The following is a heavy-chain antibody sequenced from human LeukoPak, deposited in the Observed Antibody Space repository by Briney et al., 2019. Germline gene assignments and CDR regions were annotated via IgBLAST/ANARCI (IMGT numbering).Heavy chain of an antibody. J-gene: IGHJ4*02. V-gene: IGHV3-13*01. CDR3: ARAASSGWSRRLIDY. D-gene: IGHD6-19*01. Sequence: GGSLRLSCAASGFTFSSYDMHWVRHAPGKGLEWVSVIGTAGDTYYPDSVKGRFTISRENAKNSLYLQMNSLRAGDTAVYYCARAASSGWSRRLIDYWGQGTLVTVSS. CDR2: IGTAGDT. CDR1: GFTFSSYD.